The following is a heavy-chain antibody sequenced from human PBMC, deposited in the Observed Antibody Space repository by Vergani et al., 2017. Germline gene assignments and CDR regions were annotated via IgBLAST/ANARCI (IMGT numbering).Heavy chain of an antibody. D-gene: IGHD3-16*02. CDR2: IFSSGGT. V-gene: IGHV4-31*03. J-gene: IGHJ6*02. CDR1: GGSISSGGYY. Sequence: QVQLQESGPGLVKPSQTLSLTCTVSGGSISSGGYYWSWIRQPPGKGLEWIGYIFSSGGTYYNPSLKSRVTISVDTSKNQFSLKLSSVTAADTAVYYCARDWLSGRPGPYYYYYGMDVWGQGTTVTVSS. CDR3: ARDWLSGRPGPYYYYYGMDV.